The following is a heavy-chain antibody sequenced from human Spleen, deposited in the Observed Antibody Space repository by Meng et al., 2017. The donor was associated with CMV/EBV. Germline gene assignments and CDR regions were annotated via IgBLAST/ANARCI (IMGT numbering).Heavy chain of an antibody. CDR2: ISYSGTT. J-gene: IGHJ4*02. D-gene: IGHD3-22*01. CDR1: ISNNNYY. Sequence: ISNNNYYWGWVRQPPGKGLEWIGSISYSGTTYYNPSLKSRVSISLDTSKGQFSLKLSSVTAADTAIYYCARQDYYHSSGYYIGSVLDYWGQGTLVTVSS. CDR3: ARQDYYHSSGYYIGSVLDY. V-gene: IGHV4-39*01.